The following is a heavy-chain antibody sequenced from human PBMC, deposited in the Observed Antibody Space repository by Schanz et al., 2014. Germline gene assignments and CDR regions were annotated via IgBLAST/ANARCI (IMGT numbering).Heavy chain of an antibody. V-gene: IGHV3-11*06. D-gene: IGHD6-6*01. Sequence: VQLVESGGGLVQPRGSLRLSCAASGFTFSDYYMSWIRQAPGKGLEWVSSISSTSSYIFYADSVKGRFTISRDNAKNSLYLQMNSLRAEDTAVYYCVPMSIAAHWGQGTLVTVSS. CDR3: VPMSIAAH. J-gene: IGHJ4*02. CDR2: ISSTSSYI. CDR1: GFTFSDYY.